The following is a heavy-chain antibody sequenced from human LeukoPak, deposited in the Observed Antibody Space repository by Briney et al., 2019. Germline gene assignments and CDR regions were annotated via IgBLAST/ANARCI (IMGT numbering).Heavy chain of an antibody. V-gene: IGHV3-30-3*01. CDR1: GFTFSSYA. J-gene: IGHJ4*02. CDR2: ISYDGSNK. Sequence: GGSLRLSCAASGFTFSSYAMHWVRQAPGKGLEWVAVISYDGSNKYYADSVKGRFTISRDNSKNTLYLQMNSLRAEDTAVYYCAKARVYQLLLFDYWGQGTLVTVSS. CDR3: AKARVYQLLLFDY. D-gene: IGHD2-2*01.